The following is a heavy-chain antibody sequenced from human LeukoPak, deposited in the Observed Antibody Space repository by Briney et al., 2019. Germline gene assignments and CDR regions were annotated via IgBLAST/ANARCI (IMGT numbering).Heavy chain of an antibody. CDR1: GFTFSSYG. CDR2: ISGSGGST. Sequence: GGSLRLSCAASGFTFSSYGMSWVRQAPGKGLEWVSAISGSGGSTYYADSVKGRFTISRDNSKNTLYLQMNSLRAEDTAVYYCARVIGWDEPFDIWGQGTMVTVSS. V-gene: IGHV3-23*01. CDR3: ARVIGWDEPFDI. D-gene: IGHD1-26*01. J-gene: IGHJ3*02.